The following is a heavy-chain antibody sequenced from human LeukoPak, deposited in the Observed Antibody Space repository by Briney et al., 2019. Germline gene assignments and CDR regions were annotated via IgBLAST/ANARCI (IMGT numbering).Heavy chain of an antibody. CDR2: IYYSGST. V-gene: IGHV4-39*01. J-gene: IGHJ4*02. Sequence: PSETLSLTCTVSGGSISSSSYYWGWIRQPPGKGLEWIGSIYYSGSTYYNPSLKSRVTISVDTSKNQFSLKLSSVTAADTAVYYCARHISQYPWELLDYWGQGTLVTVSS. CDR1: GGSISSSSYY. CDR3: ARHISQYPWELLDY. D-gene: IGHD1-26*01.